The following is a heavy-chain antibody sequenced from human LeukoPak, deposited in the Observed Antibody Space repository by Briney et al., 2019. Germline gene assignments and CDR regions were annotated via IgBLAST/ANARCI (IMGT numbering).Heavy chain of an antibody. V-gene: IGHV5-51*01. CDR2: IYPGDSDT. CDR1: GYSFTSYW. D-gene: IGHD6-19*01. CDR3: TRHTAVTGPHDY. Sequence: GESLKISCKGSGYSFTSYWIGWGRQMPGKGLEWMGIIYPGDSDTRYSPSFQGQVTISADKSISTAHLQRSSLKASDTAMYYCTRHTAVTGPHDYWGQGTLVTVSS. J-gene: IGHJ4*02.